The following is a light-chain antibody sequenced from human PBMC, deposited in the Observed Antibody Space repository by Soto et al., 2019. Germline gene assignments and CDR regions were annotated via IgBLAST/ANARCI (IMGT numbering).Light chain of an antibody. CDR2: AAS. CDR3: QHLNSYSLT. Sequence: DIPLTQSPSFLSASVGDRVTITCRASQGISSYLAWYQQKAGKAPKLLIYAASTLQSGVPSRFSGSGSGTEFTLTISSLQPEDFATYYCQHLNSYSLTFGGGTKVEIK. J-gene: IGKJ4*01. V-gene: IGKV1-9*01. CDR1: QGISSY.